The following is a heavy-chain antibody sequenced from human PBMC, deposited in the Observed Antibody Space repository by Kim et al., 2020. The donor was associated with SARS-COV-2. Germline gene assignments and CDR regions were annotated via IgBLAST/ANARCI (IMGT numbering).Heavy chain of an antibody. CDR3: SRNPVSAYYFDS. Sequence: GVSLRLSCAASGFTFSSHAMHWVRQAPGKGLEWVAIMSYDGSNKYYADSVKGRFTISRDNYKNTLYLQANSLRPDDTAVYYCSRNPVSAYYFDSWGQGTLVTVSS. CDR2: MSYDGSNK. J-gene: IGHJ4*02. D-gene: IGHD6-19*01. CDR1: GFTFSSHA. V-gene: IGHV3-30-3*01.